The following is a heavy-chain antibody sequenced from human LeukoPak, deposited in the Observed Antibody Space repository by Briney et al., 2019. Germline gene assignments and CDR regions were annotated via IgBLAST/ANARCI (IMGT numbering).Heavy chain of an antibody. CDR2: INPNSGGT. D-gene: IGHD2-2*02. V-gene: IGHV1-2*02. CDR3: ARELVVVPAAIGGY. J-gene: IGHJ4*02. Sequence: ASVKVSCKASGGTFSSYAISWVRQAPGQRLEWMGWINPNSGGTNYAQKFQGRVAMTRDTSISTAYMELSRLRSDDTAVYYCARELVVVPAAIGGYWGQGTLVTVSS. CDR1: GGTFSSYA.